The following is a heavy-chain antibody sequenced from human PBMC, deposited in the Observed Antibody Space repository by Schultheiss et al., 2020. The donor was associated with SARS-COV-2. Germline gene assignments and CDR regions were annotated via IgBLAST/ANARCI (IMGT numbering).Heavy chain of an antibody. Sequence: GGSLRLSCAASGFTFDDYAMHWVRQAPGKGLEWVSGISWNSGSIGYADSVKGRFTISRDNAKNSLYLQMNSLRAEDTAVYYCAREHYSDYWGQGTLVTVSS. J-gene: IGHJ4*02. V-gene: IGHV3-9*01. CDR1: GFTFDDYA. CDR2: ISWNSGSI. CDR3: AREHYSDY.